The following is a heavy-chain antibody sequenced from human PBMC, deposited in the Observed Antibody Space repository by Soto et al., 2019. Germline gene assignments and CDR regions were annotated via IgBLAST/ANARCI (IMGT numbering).Heavy chain of an antibody. V-gene: IGHV3-30*18. Sequence: QVQLVESGGGVVQPGRSLRLSCAASGFTFSSYGMHWVRQAPGKGLEWVAVISYDGSNKYYADSVKGRFTISRDNSKNTLYLEMNSLRAEDTAVYYCAKDSELELLGYYGMDVWGQGTTFAFS. CDR1: GFTFSSYG. CDR3: AKDSELELLGYYGMDV. CDR2: ISYDGSNK. D-gene: IGHD1-7*01. J-gene: IGHJ6*02.